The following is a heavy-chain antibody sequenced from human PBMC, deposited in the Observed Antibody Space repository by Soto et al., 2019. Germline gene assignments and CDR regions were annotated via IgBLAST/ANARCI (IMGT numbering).Heavy chain of an antibody. V-gene: IGHV4-39*01. CDR3: ARHVSSSGWYGVGIYYYYGMDV. CDR1: GGSISSSSYC. J-gene: IGHJ6*02. Sequence: SEALSLTCTVSGGSISSSSYCWGGVRQPPGKGLAWIGSIYYSGSTYYNPSLKSRVTISVDTSKNQFSLKLSSVTAADTAVYYCARHVSSSGWYGVGIYYYYGMDVWGQGTTVT. D-gene: IGHD6-19*01. CDR2: IYYSGST.